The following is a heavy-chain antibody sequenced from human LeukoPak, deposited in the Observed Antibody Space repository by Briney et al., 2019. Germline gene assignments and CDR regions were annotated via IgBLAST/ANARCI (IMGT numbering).Heavy chain of an antibody. Sequence: ASVKVSCKASGGTFISYAISWVRQAPGQGLEWRGRIIPIFGTANYAQKFQGRVTITTDESTSTAYMELSRLRSEDTAVYYCAKRGESSGLIFDYWGQGTLVAVSS. J-gene: IGHJ4*02. CDR2: IIPIFGTA. CDR1: GGTFISYA. CDR3: AKRGESSGLIFDY. D-gene: IGHD6-19*01. V-gene: IGHV1-69*05.